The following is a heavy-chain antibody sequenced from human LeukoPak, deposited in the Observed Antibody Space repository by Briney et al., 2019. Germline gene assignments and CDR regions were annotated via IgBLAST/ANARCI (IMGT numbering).Heavy chain of an antibody. CDR2: ISSSSSYT. V-gene: IGHV3-11*05. CDR1: GFTFSDYY. Sequence: PGGSLRLSCAASGFTFSDYYMSWIRQAPGKGLEWVSYISSSSSYTNYADSVKGRFTISRDNAKNSLYLQMNSLRAEDTAVYYRARDLVTRTITMVRGVIIGFDPWGQGTLVTVSS. J-gene: IGHJ5*02. CDR3: ARDLVTRTITMVRGVIIGFDP. D-gene: IGHD3-10*01.